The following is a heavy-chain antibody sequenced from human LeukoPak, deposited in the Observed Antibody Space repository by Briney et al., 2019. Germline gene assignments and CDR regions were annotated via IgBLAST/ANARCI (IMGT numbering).Heavy chain of an antibody. CDR3: AKDPFLGSGSYLYYYYGMDV. CDR1: GFTFSSYG. CDR2: ISYDGSNK. V-gene: IGHV3-30*18. Sequence: HPGRSLRLSCAASGFTFSSYGMHWVRQAPGKGLEWVAVISYDGSNKYYADSVKGRFTISRDNSKNTLYLQMNSLRAEDTAVYYCAKDPFLGSGSYLYYYYGMDVWGKGTTVTVSS. D-gene: IGHD3-10*01. J-gene: IGHJ6*04.